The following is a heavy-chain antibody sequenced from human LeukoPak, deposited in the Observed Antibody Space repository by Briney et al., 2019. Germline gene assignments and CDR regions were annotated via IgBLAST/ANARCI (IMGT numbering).Heavy chain of an antibody. CDR1: GFTFSRYG. CDR3: ATEGSESAFDI. CDR2: IPYDGSIK. D-gene: IGHD3-10*01. J-gene: IGHJ3*02. V-gene: IGHV3-30*02. Sequence: PGGSLRLSCAASGFTFSRYGMHWVRQAPGKGLEWVAFIPYDGSIKYYADSVNGRFTISRDNSKNTLYLQMNSLRAEDTAVYFCATEGSESAFDIWGQGTMVTVSS.